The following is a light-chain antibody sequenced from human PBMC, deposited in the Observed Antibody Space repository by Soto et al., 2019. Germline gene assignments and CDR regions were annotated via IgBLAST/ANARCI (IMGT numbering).Light chain of an antibody. J-gene: IGLJ2*01. CDR2: EGS. CDR1: SRDVGSYNL. V-gene: IGLV2-23*01. Sequence: QSALTQPASVSGSPGQSITISCTGTSRDVGSYNLVSWYQQHPGKAPKLMIYEGSKRPSGVSNRFSGSKSGNTASLTISGVQAEDEADYYCCSYAGSSTSVVFGGGTKLTVL. CDR3: CSYAGSSTSVV.